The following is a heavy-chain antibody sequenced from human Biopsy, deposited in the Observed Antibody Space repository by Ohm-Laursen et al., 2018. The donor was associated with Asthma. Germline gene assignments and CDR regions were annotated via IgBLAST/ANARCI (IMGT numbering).Heavy chain of an antibody. CDR2: IHNSANT. CDR1: GGSISSVY. Sequence: SETLSCTATGLGGSISSVYWIWLRQAPGKGREWIGYIHNSANTNYNPSLKRRVAISLDTSKNHFSLRLSFVIAADTAVYFCARGQGRGIQLWSLDPWGQGILVTVSS. J-gene: IGHJ5*01. D-gene: IGHD5-18*01. V-gene: IGHV4-59*01. CDR3: ARGQGRGIQLWSLDP.